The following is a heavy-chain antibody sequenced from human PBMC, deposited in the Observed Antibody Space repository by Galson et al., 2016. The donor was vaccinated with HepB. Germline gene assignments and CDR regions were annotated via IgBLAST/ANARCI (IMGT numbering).Heavy chain of an antibody. Sequence: TLSLTCTVSGGSVTSGGYSWSWIRQPPGKGLEWIGHIYHSGSTHYSPSLNSRVTISIETSKNQFSRKLSSVTAADTAVYYCAVPADHDAFDIWGQGTMVTVSS. CDR2: IYHSGST. CDR3: AVPADHDAFDI. V-gene: IGHV4-30-2*01. CDR1: GGSVTSGGYS. J-gene: IGHJ3*02. D-gene: IGHD2-2*01.